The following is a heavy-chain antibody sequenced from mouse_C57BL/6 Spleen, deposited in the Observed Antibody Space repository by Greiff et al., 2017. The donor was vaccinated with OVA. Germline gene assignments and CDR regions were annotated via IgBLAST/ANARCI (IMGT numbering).Heavy chain of an antibody. Sequence: QVQLQQPGAELVRPGTSVKLSCKASGYTFTSYWMHWVKQRPGQGLEWIGVIDPSDSYTNYNQKFKGKATLTVDTSSSTAYMQLSSLTSEDSAVYYCARYGDLRQFAYWGQGTLVTVSA. CDR1: GYTFTSYW. CDR3: ARYGDLRQFAY. D-gene: IGHD2-12*01. J-gene: IGHJ3*01. CDR2: IDPSDSYT. V-gene: IGHV1-59*01.